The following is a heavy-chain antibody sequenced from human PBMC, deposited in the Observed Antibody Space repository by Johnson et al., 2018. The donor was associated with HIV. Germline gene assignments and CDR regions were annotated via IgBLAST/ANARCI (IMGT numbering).Heavy chain of an antibody. D-gene: IGHD3-22*01. CDR1: GFTFDDYA. Sequence: VHLVESGGGLVQPGRSLRLSCAASGFTFDDYAMHWVRQAPGKGLEWVSGISWNSGSIGYADSVKGRFTISRDNAKNSQYLQMNSMRAEDTALYYCAKVRYDSSGYWDREHDAFYIWGQGTMVTVSS. CDR3: AKVRYDSSGYWDREHDAFYI. V-gene: IGHV3-9*01. CDR2: ISWNSGSI. J-gene: IGHJ3*02.